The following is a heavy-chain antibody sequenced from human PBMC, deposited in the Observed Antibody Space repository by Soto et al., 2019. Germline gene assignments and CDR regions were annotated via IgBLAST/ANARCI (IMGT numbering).Heavy chain of an antibody. CDR3: TTVGWELPEY. CDR2: IKSKTDGGTT. Sequence: SVSNAWMNWVRQAPGKGLEWVGRIKSKTDGGTTDYAAPVKGRFTISRDDSKNTLYLQMSSLKTEDTAVYYCTTVGWELPEYWGQGTLVTVSS. D-gene: IGHD1-26*01. V-gene: IGHV3-15*07. CDR1: SVSNAW. J-gene: IGHJ4*02.